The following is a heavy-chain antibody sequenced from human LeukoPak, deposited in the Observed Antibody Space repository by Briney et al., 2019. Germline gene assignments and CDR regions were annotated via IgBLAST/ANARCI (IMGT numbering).Heavy chain of an antibody. CDR1: GFTFSSYG. CDR3: AKPARPSVVVQAAHPTYYYYYYYMDV. CDR2: IRYDGSNK. Sequence: PGGSLRLSCAASGFTFSSYGMHWVRQAPGKGLEWVAFIRYDGSNKYYADSVKGRFTISRDNSKNTLYLQMNSLRAEDTAVYYCAKPARPSVVVQAAHPTYYYYYYYMDVWGKGTTVTVSS. V-gene: IGHV3-30*02. D-gene: IGHD2-2*01. J-gene: IGHJ6*03.